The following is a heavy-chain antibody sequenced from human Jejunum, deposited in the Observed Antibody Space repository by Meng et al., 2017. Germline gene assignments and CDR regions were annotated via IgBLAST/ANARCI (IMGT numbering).Heavy chain of an antibody. V-gene: IGHV1-69*05. CDR1: GATFSSNSG. CDR2: TIPVFGPT. Sequence: QVHLVQSGAEVKKPGSSVKVSCTASGATFSSNSGFSWVRQAPGQGPEWMGGTIPVFGPTTYAQKFRNRLTITTDDSTSTAYMELSSLTSEDTAVYYCTKVKIERTTYYFDSWGPGTLVTVSS. CDR3: TKVKIERTTYYFDS. J-gene: IGHJ4*02. D-gene: IGHD4-11*01.